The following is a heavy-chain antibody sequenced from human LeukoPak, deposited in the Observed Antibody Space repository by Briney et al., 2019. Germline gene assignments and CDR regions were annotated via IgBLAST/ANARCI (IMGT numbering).Heavy chain of an antibody. CDR2: IYYSGST. J-gene: IGHJ4*02. CDR3: ARDLRGSSCYDY. V-gene: IGHV4-59*01. CDR1: GGPLISYY. Sequence: PSETLSLTCTVSGGPLISYYWSWIRQPPGKGLEWIGYIYYSGSTSYNPSLKSRVTISVDTSKNQFSLKLTSVTAADTALYYCARDLRGSSCYDYWGQGTLVTVSS. D-gene: IGHD2-2*01.